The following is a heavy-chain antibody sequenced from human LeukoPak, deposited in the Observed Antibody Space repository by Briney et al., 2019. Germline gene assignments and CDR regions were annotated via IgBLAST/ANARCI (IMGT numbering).Heavy chain of an antibody. CDR3: ARGPYCSGGSCYRLAYYYYYYYMDV. CDR1: GYSISSGYY. Sequence: PSETLSLTCTVSGYSISSGYYWGWIRQPPGKGLEWIGEINHSGSTNYNPSLKSRVTISVDTSKNQFSLKLSSVTAADAAVYYCARGPYCSGGSCYRLAYYYYYYYMDVWGKGTTVTVSS. CDR2: INHSGST. D-gene: IGHD2-15*01. J-gene: IGHJ6*03. V-gene: IGHV4-38-2*02.